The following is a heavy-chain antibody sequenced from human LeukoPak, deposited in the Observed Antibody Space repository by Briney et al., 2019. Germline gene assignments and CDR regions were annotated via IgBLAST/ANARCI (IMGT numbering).Heavy chain of an antibody. V-gene: IGHV1-2*02. CDR2: INPNSGGT. CDR1: GYTFTGYY. D-gene: IGHD6-19*01. J-gene: IGHJ4*02. CDR3: ARTIHHDSSGWYRGGIDY. Sequence: EASVKVSCEASGYTFTGYYMHWVRQAPGQGLEWMGWINPNSGGTNYAQKFQGRVTMTRDTSISTAYMELSRLRSDDTAVYYCARTIHHDSSGWYRGGIDYWGQGTLVTVSS.